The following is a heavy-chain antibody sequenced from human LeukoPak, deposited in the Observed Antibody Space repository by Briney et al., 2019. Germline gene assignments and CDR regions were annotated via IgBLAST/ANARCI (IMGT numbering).Heavy chain of an antibody. CDR1: GFTFSTYA. J-gene: IGHJ6*04. Sequence: GGSLRLSCAASGFTFSTYAMAWVRQAPGKGLEWVSSLTGSGTNTYYADSVRGRFTISRDNSKNTLYLQMNSLGVEDTAVYYCAKDHAQGVAGASSQMDVWGKGSTVTVPS. V-gene: IGHV3-23*01. D-gene: IGHD6-19*01. CDR3: AKDHAQGVAGASSQMDV. CDR2: LTGSGTNT.